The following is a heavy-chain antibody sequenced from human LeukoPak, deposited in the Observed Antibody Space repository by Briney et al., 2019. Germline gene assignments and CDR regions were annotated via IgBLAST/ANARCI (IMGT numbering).Heavy chain of an antibody. CDR1: GGSIRSYY. J-gene: IGHJ4*02. CDR2: ISYSGYT. D-gene: IGHD4-23*01. Sequence: PSETLSLTCTVSGGSIRSYYWSWIQQAPGKGLEWIGFISYSGYTSYSPSLKSRVAISVDPSKSQFSLRLSSMTAADTAIYYCARGRNDNGGMFFDSWAQGTLITVSS. CDR3: ARGRNDNGGMFFDS. V-gene: IGHV4-59*01.